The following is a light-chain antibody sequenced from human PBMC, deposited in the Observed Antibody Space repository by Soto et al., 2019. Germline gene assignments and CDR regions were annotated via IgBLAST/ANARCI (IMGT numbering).Light chain of an antibody. Sequence: EVGITQSAGTLSLSQEERATLPCRASQSVKSSYLAWYQHKPGQAPRLLIYGTSSRATGIPDRFSGSGSGTDFTLTISRLEPEDFAVYYCQQYGSSITFGQGARLEI. V-gene: IGKV3-20*01. J-gene: IGKJ5*01. CDR1: QSVKSSY. CDR2: GTS. CDR3: QQYGSSIT.